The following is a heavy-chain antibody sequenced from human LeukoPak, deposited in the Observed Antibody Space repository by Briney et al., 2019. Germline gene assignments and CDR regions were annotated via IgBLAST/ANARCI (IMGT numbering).Heavy chain of an antibody. CDR2: IYYSGST. V-gene: IGHV4-31*03. Sequence: SETLSLTCTVSGGSISSSSYYWGWIRQPPGKGLEWIGYIYYSGSTYYNPSLKSRVTISVDTSKNQFSLKLSSVTAADTAVYYCATSSGYILTVWGQGTMVTVSS. CDR1: GGSISSSSYY. J-gene: IGHJ3*01. CDR3: ATSSGYILTV. D-gene: IGHD3-22*01.